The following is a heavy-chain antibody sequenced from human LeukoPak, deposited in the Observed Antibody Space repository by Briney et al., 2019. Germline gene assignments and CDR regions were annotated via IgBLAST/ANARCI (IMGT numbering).Heavy chain of an antibody. CDR2: LSGGGRT. D-gene: IGHD4-11*01. Sequence: GGSLRLSCAASGFTVSDNYMTWVRRTPGKGLEWVSLLSGGGRTYYADSVKGRFTISRDTSKDTLYLQMNSLRAEDTAVYYCAKDKTTVTLWGQGTLVTVSS. CDR1: GFTVSDNY. CDR3: AKDKTTVTL. V-gene: IGHV3-53*01. J-gene: IGHJ4*02.